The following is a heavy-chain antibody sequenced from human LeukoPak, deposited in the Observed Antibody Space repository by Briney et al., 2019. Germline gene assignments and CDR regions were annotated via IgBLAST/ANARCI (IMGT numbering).Heavy chain of an antibody. D-gene: IGHD3-22*01. J-gene: IGHJ4*02. CDR1: GYTFTSSG. CDR2: ISAYNGNT. CDR3: ARHVQDYDSSGYTEGFDY. Sequence: ASVKVSCKASGYTFTSSGISWVRQAPGQGLEWMGWISAYNGNTNYAQKLQGRVTMTTDTSTSTAYMELRSLRSDDTAVYYCARHVQDYDSSGYTEGFDYWGQGTLVTVSS. V-gene: IGHV1-18*01.